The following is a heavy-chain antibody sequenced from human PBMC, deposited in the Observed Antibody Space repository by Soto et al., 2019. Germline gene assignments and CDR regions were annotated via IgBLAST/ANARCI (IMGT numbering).Heavy chain of an antibody. V-gene: IGHV4-4*07. CDR1: GGAINTYY. D-gene: IGHD2-21*02. J-gene: IGHJ6*02. CDR2: IYTSGST. Sequence: SETLSLTCTPSGGAINTYYWSWIRQPTGKGLEGMWRIYTSGSTNYTPSLKRPVTKSGDRSRNHFSLKLSSVTAADTAVYYYARAQYCGGDCYGYGMDVWGQGTTVTVSS. CDR3: ARAQYCGGDCYGYGMDV.